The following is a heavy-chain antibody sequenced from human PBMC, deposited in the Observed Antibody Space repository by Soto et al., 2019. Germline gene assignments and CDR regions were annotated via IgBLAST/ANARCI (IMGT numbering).Heavy chain of an antibody. CDR2: IVPMFGTS. D-gene: IGHD3-3*01. Sequence: QERLVQSGAEVRKPGTSVKVSCKVTGGTSTRYAINWVRQAPRQGLEWMGGIVPMFGTSNYAQKFQGRVTITADTSSNIAYMELRSLRSEDTAVYYCNRGSEYDFWGGYLWGQGTLVSVSS. J-gene: IGHJ4*02. CDR3: NRGSEYDFWGGYL. CDR1: GGTSTRYA. V-gene: IGHV1-69*06.